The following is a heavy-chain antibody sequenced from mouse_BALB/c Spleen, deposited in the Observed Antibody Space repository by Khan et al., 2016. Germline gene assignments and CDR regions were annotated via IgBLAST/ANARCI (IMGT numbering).Heavy chain of an antibody. J-gene: IGHJ4*01. Sequence: QVQLKESGTELPRPGASVKLSCKASGYTFTDYYLHWVKQRTGQGLEWIGEIFPGSGSTYYNEKFKGKASLTVDTSSSTAYMQLSSLTSEDSAVYFCARSYYGYFAMDYWGHGASVTVSS. CDR1: GYTFTDYY. CDR3: ARSYYGYFAMDY. D-gene: IGHD1-2*01. CDR2: IFPGSGST. V-gene: IGHV1-77*01.